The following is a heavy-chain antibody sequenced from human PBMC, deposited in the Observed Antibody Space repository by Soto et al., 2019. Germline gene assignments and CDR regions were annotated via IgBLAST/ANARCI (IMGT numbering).Heavy chain of an antibody. CDR2: ISAYNGDT. CDR3: ASAGAHYGEYGGY. J-gene: IGHJ4*02. V-gene: IGHV1-18*01. D-gene: IGHD4-17*01. Sequence: QVQLVQSGAEVKKPGASVKVSCKASGYSFIGYGFSWVRQAPGQGLEYMGWISAYNGDTHYAQSLQGRETMTTDTSTSTAYMELRSMRPDDTAVYYCASAGAHYGEYGGYWGQGPLVTVSS. CDR1: GYSFIGYG.